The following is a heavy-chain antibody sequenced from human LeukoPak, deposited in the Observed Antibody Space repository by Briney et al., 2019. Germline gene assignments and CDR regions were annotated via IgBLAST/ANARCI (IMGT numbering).Heavy chain of an antibody. J-gene: IGHJ4*02. V-gene: IGHV1-46*03. CDR3: ARASDSSGYYAPQHYFDH. D-gene: IGHD3-22*01. CDR2: INPSGGST. Sequence: GASVKVSCKASGYTFTSYYMHWVRQAPGQGLEWMGIINPSGGSTSYAQKFQGGVTMTRDTSTSTVYMELSSLRSEDTAVYYCARASDSSGYYAPQHYFDHWGQGTLVTVSS. CDR1: GYTFTSYY.